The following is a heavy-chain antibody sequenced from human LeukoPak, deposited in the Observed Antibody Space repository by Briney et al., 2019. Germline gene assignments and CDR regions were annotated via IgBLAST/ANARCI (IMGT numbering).Heavy chain of an antibody. CDR3: AKEPFPPLY. Sequence: GRSLRLSCAASGFTFSSYGMHWVRQAPGKGLEWVAVIWYDGSNKYYADSVKGRFTISRDNSKNTLYLQMNSLRAEDTAVYYCAKEPFPPLYWGQGTLVTVSS. J-gene: IGHJ4*02. V-gene: IGHV3-33*06. CDR1: GFTFSSYG. D-gene: IGHD2/OR15-2a*01. CDR2: IWYDGSNK.